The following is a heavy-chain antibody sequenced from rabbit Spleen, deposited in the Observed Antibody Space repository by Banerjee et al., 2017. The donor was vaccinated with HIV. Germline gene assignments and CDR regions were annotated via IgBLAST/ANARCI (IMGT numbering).Heavy chain of an antibody. CDR2: IAGSSSGFT. CDR3: ARDTGTSFSSYGMDL. D-gene: IGHD7-1*01. CDR1: GFSFSSSDY. Sequence: QSLEESGGGLVQPEGSLTLTCKASGFSFSSSDYICWVRQAPGKGLEWISYIAGSSSGFTYSATWATGRFTISKTSSTTVTLQMTSLTVADTATYFCARDTGTSFSSYGMDLWGPGTLVTVS. V-gene: IGHV1S40*01. J-gene: IGHJ6*01.